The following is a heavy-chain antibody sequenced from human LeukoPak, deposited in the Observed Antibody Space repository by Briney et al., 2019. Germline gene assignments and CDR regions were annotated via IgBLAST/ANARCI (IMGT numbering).Heavy chain of an antibody. CDR3: ARRGVDSSSPLWFYYFDY. Sequence: GASVKVSCKASGYTFTSYGISWVRQAPGQGLEWMGWISAYNGNTNYAQKLQGRVTMTTDTSTSTAYMELRSLRSDDTAVYYCARRGVDSSSPLWFYYFDYWGQGTLVTVSS. CDR2: ISAYNGNT. D-gene: IGHD6-6*01. V-gene: IGHV1-18*01. J-gene: IGHJ4*02. CDR1: GYTFTSYG.